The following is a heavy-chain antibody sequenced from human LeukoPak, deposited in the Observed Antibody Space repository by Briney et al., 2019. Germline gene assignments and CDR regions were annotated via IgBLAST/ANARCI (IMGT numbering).Heavy chain of an antibody. Sequence: SETLSLTCTVSGGSISSSSYYWGWIRQPPGKGLEWIGSIYTSGSTNYNPSLKSRVTISVDTSKNQFSLKLSSVTAADTAVYYCARCSTKTNWFDPWGQGTLVTVSS. CDR3: ARCSTKTNWFDP. D-gene: IGHD1-1*01. CDR1: GGSISSSSYY. V-gene: IGHV4-39*07. J-gene: IGHJ5*02. CDR2: IYTSGST.